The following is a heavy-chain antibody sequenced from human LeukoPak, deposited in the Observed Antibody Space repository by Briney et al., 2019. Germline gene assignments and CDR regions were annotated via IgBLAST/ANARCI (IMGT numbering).Heavy chain of an antibody. CDR3: ARGGPTTVIYFDY. CDR1: GGTFSSYA. J-gene: IGHJ4*02. V-gene: IGHV1-69*04. D-gene: IGHD4-17*01. Sequence: SVKVSCKASGGTFSSYAISWVRQAPGQGLEWMGRIIPILGIANYAQKFQGRVTVTADKSTSTAYMELSSLRSEDTAVYYCARGGPTTVIYFDYWGQGTLVTVSS. CDR2: IIPILGIA.